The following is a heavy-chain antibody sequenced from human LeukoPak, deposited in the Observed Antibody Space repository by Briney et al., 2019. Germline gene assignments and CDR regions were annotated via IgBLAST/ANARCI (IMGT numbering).Heavy chain of an antibody. CDR3: ARDSSTGASGWYGVFVY. D-gene: IGHD6-19*01. Sequence: ASVKVSCKASGYTFSSYGISWVRLAPGQVLEWMGWISGYNGNTNYAQKLQGRVTMTTDTSTSTAYMELRSLRSDDTAVYYCARDSSTGASGWYGVFVYWGQGTLVTVSS. V-gene: IGHV1-18*01. J-gene: IGHJ4*02. CDR2: ISGYNGNT. CDR1: GYTFSSYG.